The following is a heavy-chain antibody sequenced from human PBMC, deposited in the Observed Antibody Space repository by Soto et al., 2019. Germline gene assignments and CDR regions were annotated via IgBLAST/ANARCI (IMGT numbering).Heavy chain of an antibody. V-gene: IGHV4-34*01. J-gene: IGHJ4*02. CDR3: ASARSWIQLWYDY. CDR2: INHSGST. Sequence: QVQLQQWGAGLLKPSETLPLTCAVYGGSFSGYYWSWIRQPPGKGLEWIGEINHSGSTNYNPSLKSRVTISVDTSKNQFSLKLSSVTAADTAVYYCASARSWIQLWYDYWGQGTLVTVSS. CDR1: GGSFSGYY. D-gene: IGHD5-18*01.